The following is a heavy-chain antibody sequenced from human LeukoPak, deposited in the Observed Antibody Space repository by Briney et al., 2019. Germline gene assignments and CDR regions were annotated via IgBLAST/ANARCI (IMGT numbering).Heavy chain of an antibody. CDR3: ARMSLKWLPEINWFDP. V-gene: IGHV4-34*01. J-gene: IGHJ5*02. CDR2: INHSGST. Sequence: SETLSLTCAVYGGSFSGYYWSWIRQPPGKGLEWIGEINHSGSTNYNPSLKSRVTISVDTSKNQFSLKLSSVTAADTAVYYCARMSLKWLPEINWFDPWGQGTLVTVSS. CDR1: GGSFSGYY. D-gene: IGHD3-3*01.